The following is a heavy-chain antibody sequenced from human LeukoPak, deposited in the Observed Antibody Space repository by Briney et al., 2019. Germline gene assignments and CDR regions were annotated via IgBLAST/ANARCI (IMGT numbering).Heavy chain of an antibody. CDR2: ISGAGGGT. CDR1: GFTFSPFA. CDR3: AKGGLGAYDY. D-gene: IGHD1-26*01. Sequence: GGSLRLSCVDSGFTFSPFAMSWVRQAPGKGLEWVSTISGAGGGTYYADSVKGRFTIFRDNAKNTLYLQMNSPTAEDTAVYYCAKGGLGAYDYWGQGTLVTVSS. J-gene: IGHJ4*02. V-gene: IGHV3-23*01.